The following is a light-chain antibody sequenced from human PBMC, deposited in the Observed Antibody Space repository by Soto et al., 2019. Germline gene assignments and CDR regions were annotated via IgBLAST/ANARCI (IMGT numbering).Light chain of an antibody. Sequence: EIVLTQSPATLSLSPGERATLSCRASQSVSSYLAWYHQRPGQAPRLLIYGASNRATGIPARFSGSGSGTDFTLTISSLEAEDFAVYYCQQRTDWHMPFGQGKRLAIK. CDR3: QQRTDWHMP. CDR2: GAS. CDR1: QSVSSY. J-gene: IGKJ5*01. V-gene: IGKV3-11*01.